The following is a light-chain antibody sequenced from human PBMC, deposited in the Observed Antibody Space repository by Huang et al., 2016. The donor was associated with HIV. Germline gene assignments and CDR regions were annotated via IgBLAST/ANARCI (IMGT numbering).Light chain of an antibody. CDR2: GAS. Sequence: EIMMTQSPAPLSVSPGDRVTLSCRVSQSVSSNLAWYQQKPGQAPRLLIYGASTRATGSPARFSGSGSGTEFTLSISSLQSEDFAVYYCQQYNNWPGTFGQGTKLEIK. CDR1: QSVSSN. V-gene: IGKV3-15*01. CDR3: QQYNNWPGT. J-gene: IGKJ2*01.